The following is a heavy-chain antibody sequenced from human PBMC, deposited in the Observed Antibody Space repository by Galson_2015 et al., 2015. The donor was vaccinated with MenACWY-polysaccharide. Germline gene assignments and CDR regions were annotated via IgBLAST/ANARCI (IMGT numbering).Heavy chain of an antibody. Sequence: SVKVSCKASGGAFTTHGLYWLRQAPGQGFEFMGRIIPIMGSPNYAQRFQGRLTITADGSTSTAYMELSSLTSEDTAVYYCTRADCSGQTCYFANWGQGTLVTVSS. CDR1: GGAFTTHG. J-gene: IGHJ4*01. CDR3: TRADCSGQTCYFAN. D-gene: IGHD2-15*01. V-gene: IGHV1-69*11. CDR2: IIPIMGSP.